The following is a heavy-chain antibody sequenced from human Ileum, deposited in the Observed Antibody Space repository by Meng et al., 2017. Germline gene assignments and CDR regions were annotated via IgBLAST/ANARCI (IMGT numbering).Heavy chain of an antibody. CDR3: ARVVGGPASMSGWFDP. CDR2: IYHSGSP. J-gene: IGHJ5*01. V-gene: IGHV4-4*02. CDR1: GGAIVSSNW. D-gene: IGHD2-2*01. Sequence: GTAPGLVKHSGPRPLTCPVSGGAIVSSNWWTWVRQAPWKGLEWIGEIYHSGSPNYNPSLKSRVTISVDKSQNQFSLKLNSVTAADTAVYYCARVVGGPASMSGWFDPWGQGTLVTVSS.